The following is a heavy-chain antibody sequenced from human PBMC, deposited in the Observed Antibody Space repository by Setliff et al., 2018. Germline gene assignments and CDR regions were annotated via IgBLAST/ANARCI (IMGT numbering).Heavy chain of an antibody. J-gene: IGHJ4*02. V-gene: IGHV4-34*01. CDR2: IDQSGSG. D-gene: IGHD6-13*01. Sequence: SETLSLTCNVYGESFDTYYWSWIRQPPGKGLEWFGEIDQSGSGDYNPSLQSRVAISVDTSKNYFSLDVNSVTAADTAVYYCVRESRSTWYRRDFWGQGTLVTVSS. CDR3: VRESRSTWYRRDF. CDR1: GESFDTYY.